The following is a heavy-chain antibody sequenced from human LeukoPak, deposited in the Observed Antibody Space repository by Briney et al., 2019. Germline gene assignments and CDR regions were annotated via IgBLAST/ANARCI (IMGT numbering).Heavy chain of an antibody. V-gene: IGHV3-30*02. CDR3: AKANSNSPPLDY. CDR2: IRYDGSNK. CDR1: GFTFSSYG. J-gene: IGHJ4*02. Sequence: GGSLRLSCAASGFTFSSYGMHWVRPAPGKGLEWVTFIRYDGSNKYYADSVNGRFTISRDNSKNALYLQMNSLRVEDTAVYYCAKANSNSPPLDYWGQGTLVTVSS. D-gene: IGHD4-11*01.